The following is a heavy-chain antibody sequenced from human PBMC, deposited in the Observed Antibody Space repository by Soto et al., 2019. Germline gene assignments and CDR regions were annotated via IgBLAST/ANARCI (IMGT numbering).Heavy chain of an antibody. D-gene: IGHD3-9*01. CDR3: ARDLGTLRYFDWLFDY. CDR2: INAGNGNT. Sequence: GASVKVSCKASGYTFTSYAMHWVRQAPGQRLEWMGWINAGNGNTKYSQKFQGRVTITRDTSASTAYMELSSLRSEDTAVYYCARDLGTLRYFDWLFDYWGQGTLVTVSS. CDR1: GYTFTSYA. J-gene: IGHJ4*02. V-gene: IGHV1-3*01.